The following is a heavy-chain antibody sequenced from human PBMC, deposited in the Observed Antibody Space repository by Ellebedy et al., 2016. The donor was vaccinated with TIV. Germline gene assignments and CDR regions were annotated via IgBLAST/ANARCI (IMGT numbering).Heavy chain of an antibody. CDR1: GFTFSTYT. CDR3: ARGVRDGD. V-gene: IGHV3-21*01. J-gene: IGHJ4*02. Sequence: GGSLRLSCAASGFTFSTYTMNWVRQAPGKGLEWVSSISSSSSYINYADSVKGRFTISRDNAKNSLYLQMNSLRAEDTAVYYCARGVRDGDWGQGTLVTVSS. CDR2: ISSSSSYI. D-gene: IGHD2-8*01.